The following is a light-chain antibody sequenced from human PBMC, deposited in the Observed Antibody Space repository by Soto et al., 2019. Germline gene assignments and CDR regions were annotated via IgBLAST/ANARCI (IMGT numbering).Light chain of an antibody. CDR1: QTINNY. Sequence: DIQMTQSPSSLSASVGDRVTITCRASQTINNYLNWYQQKPGKAPKLLIFAASSLQSGVPSRFSGRGSATYFTLSVSRLQPEDFANYYCQQSCNTPFTFGPGTTVYI. CDR2: AAS. CDR3: QQSCNTPFT. J-gene: IGKJ3*01. V-gene: IGKV1-39*01.